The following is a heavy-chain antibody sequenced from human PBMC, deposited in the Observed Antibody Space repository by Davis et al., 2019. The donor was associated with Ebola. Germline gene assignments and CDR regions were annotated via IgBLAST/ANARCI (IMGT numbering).Heavy chain of an antibody. CDR2: MNPNNGDA. J-gene: IGHJ4*02. V-gene: IGHV1-2*02. CDR1: GYTFTSYD. D-gene: IGHD1-26*01. Sequence: ASVKVSCKASGYTFTSYDIHWVRQASGQGLEWMGWMNPNNGDAGYAQKFQDRVTMTRDTSISTAYMELSRLRSDDTAVYYCARLGSAPFDYWGQGTLVTVSS. CDR3: ARLGSAPFDY.